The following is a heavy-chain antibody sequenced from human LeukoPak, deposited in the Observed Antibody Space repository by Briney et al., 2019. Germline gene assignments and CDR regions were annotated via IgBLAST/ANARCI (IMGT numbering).Heavy chain of an antibody. V-gene: IGHV1-18*01. J-gene: IGHJ4*02. D-gene: IGHD3-9*01. CDR3: ARVGYDILTGYYNVLDY. Sequence: ASVKVSCKASGYTLISYGISWVRQAPGQGLEWMGWISAKNGNTNYAQKLQGRVTMTTDTSTSTAYMERRSLRSDDTAVYYCARVGYDILTGYYNVLDYWGQGTLVTVSS. CDR1: GYTLISYG. CDR2: ISAKNGNT.